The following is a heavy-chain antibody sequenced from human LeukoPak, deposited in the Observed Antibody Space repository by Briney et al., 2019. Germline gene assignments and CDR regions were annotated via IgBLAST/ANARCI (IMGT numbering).Heavy chain of an antibody. CDR3: AREPSGYEPYYYFDY. Sequence: GGSLRLSCAASGFTFSSYGMHWVRQAPGKGLEWVAVISYDGSNKYYADSVKGRFTISRDNSKNTLYLQMNSLRAEDTAVYYCAREPSGYEPYYYFDYWGQGTLVTVSS. V-gene: IGHV3-30*03. D-gene: IGHD5-12*01. CDR2: ISYDGSNK. J-gene: IGHJ4*02. CDR1: GFTFSSYG.